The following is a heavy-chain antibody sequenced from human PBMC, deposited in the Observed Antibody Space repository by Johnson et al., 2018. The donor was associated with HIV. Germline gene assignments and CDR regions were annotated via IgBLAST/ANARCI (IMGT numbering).Heavy chain of an antibody. D-gene: IGHD7-27*01. V-gene: IGHV3-72*01. Sequence: EVQLVESGGGLVLPGGSLRLSCAVSGFTFTDHYMDWVRQAPGKGLEWVGRIRNKANSYTTEYAASGKGRFTILRDDSKNSLYLQMNRLKTEDTAVYYCARGGEKGAFDIWGQGTMVTVSS. CDR1: GFTFTDHY. CDR2: IRNKANSYTT. J-gene: IGHJ3*02. CDR3: ARGGEKGAFDI.